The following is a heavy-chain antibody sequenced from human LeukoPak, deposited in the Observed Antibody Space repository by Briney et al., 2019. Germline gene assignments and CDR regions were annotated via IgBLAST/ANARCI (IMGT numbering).Heavy chain of an antibody. V-gene: IGHV3-21*01. J-gene: IGHJ6*03. D-gene: IGHD5-18*01. CDR1: GFTFSSYS. Sequence: GGSLRLSCAASGFTFSSYSMNWVRQAPGKGLEWVSAISSSSRHIYYADSVKGRFTISRDNAKNSLYLQMNSLRAEDTAVYYCARDEGYTYGNFHYYYMDVWGKGTTVTVFS. CDR2: ISSSSRHI. CDR3: ARDEGYTYGNFHYYYMDV.